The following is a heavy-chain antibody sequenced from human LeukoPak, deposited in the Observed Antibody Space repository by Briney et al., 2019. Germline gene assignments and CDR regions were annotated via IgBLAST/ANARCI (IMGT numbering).Heavy chain of an antibody. J-gene: IGHJ4*02. Sequence: GGSLRLSCAASGFTFSSYWMNWVRHAPGKGLVWVSRIASDGSSTTYADSAKGRFSISRDNAKNTPYLQMNSLRVEDTAVYYCARGRPHGNDYWGQGTLVTVSS. CDR2: IASDGSST. CDR3: ARGRPHGNDY. CDR1: GFTFSSYW. D-gene: IGHD4-23*01. V-gene: IGHV3-74*01.